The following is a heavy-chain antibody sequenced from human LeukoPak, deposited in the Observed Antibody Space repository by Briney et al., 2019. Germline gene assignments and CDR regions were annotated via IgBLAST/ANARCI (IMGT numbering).Heavy chain of an antibody. CDR1: GFTFSRHA. D-gene: IGHD3-22*01. CDR3: AKEYYDSSGYKDY. CDR2: ISGSGGST. Sequence: GSLRLSCAASGFTFSRHAMCWVRQAPGKGLEWVSAISGSGGSTYYADSVKGRFTISRDNSKNTLYLQMNSLRAEDTAVYYCAKEYYDSSGYKDYWGQGTLVTVSS. J-gene: IGHJ4*02. V-gene: IGHV3-23*01.